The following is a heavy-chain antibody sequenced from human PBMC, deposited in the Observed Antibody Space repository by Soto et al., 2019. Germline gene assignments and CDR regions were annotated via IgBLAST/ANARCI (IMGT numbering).Heavy chain of an antibody. CDR1: GGFVSSGSYY. CDR2: MSHSCGT. CDR3: ARVERATATTVVDAFDI. Sequence: QVQLQQWGAGLLKPSETLSLTCAVYGGFVSSGSYYWSWIRQPPGKGLEWIGEMSHSCGTNFNPSLKSRVTISVDTSKNQFSLKMSSVTAADTALYYCARVERATATTVVDAFDIWGPGTMVTVSS. J-gene: IGHJ3*02. D-gene: IGHD1-1*01. V-gene: IGHV4-34*01.